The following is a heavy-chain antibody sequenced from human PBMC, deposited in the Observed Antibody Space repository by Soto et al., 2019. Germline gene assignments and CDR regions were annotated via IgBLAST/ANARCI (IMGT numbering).Heavy chain of an antibody. CDR1: GGTFSSYA. J-gene: IGHJ4*02. D-gene: IGHD3-10*01. Sequence: SVKVSCKASGGTFSSYAISWVRQAPGQGLEWMGGIIPIFGTANYVQKFQGRVTITADESTSTAYMELSSLRSEDTAVYYCARATYGGFGELLFDYWGQGTLVTVSS. CDR2: IIPIFGTA. CDR3: ARATYGGFGELLFDY. V-gene: IGHV1-69*13.